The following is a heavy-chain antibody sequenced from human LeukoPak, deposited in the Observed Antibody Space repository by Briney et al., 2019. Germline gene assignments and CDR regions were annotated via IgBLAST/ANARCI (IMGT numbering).Heavy chain of an antibody. D-gene: IGHD7-27*01. J-gene: IGHJ4*02. Sequence: PGGSLRLSCAASEFSVGSNYMTWVRQAPGKGLEWVSLIYSGGSTYYADSVKGRFTISRDNSKNSLYLQMNSLRAEDTAVYYCASIKAGENFDYWGQGTLVTVSS. CDR1: EFSVGSNY. V-gene: IGHV3-66*01. CDR3: ASIKAGENFDY. CDR2: IYSGGST.